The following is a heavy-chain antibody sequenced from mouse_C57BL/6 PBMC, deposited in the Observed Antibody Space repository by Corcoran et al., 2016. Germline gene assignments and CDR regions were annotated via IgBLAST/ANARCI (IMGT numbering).Heavy chain of an antibody. CDR3: ARGSDYYGSSYWYFDV. CDR1: GYTFTDYN. J-gene: IGHJ1*03. CDR2: INPNNGGT. V-gene: IGHV1-18*01. Sequence: EVQLQQSGPELVKPGASVKIPCKASGYTFTDYNMDWVKQSHGKRLEWIGDINPNNGGTIYNQKFKGKATLTVDKSSSTAYMELRSLTSEATAVYYWARGSDYYGSSYWYFDVWGTGTTVTVSS. D-gene: IGHD1-1*01.